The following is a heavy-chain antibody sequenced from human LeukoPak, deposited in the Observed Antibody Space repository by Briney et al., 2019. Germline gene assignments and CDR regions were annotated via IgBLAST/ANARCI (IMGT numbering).Heavy chain of an antibody. Sequence: PSETLSLTCTVSGGSISSSSYYWGWIRQPPGKGLEFIGNIYETGSTYYNPSLKSRVTIFVDTSKNQFSLRLSSVTAADTAVYYCARDGSGWYFDYWGQGTLVTVSS. V-gene: IGHV4-39*07. CDR2: IYETGST. D-gene: IGHD6-19*01. CDR1: GGSISSSSYY. J-gene: IGHJ4*02. CDR3: ARDGSGWYFDY.